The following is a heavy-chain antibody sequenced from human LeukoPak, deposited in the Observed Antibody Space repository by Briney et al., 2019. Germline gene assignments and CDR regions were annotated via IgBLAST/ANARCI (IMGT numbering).Heavy chain of an antibody. CDR3: ARVGAQHFDY. Sequence: SETLSLTCTVSGVSISSGDYYWSWIRQPPGKGLEWIGYIYYSGSTYYNPSLKSRVTISVDTSKNQFSLKLSSVTAADTAVYYCARVGAQHFDYWGQGTLVTVSS. CDR1: GVSISSGDYY. V-gene: IGHV4-30-4*01. CDR2: IYYSGST. D-gene: IGHD1-26*01. J-gene: IGHJ4*02.